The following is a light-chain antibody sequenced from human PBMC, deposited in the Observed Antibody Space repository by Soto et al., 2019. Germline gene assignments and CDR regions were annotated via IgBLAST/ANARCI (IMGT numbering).Light chain of an antibody. Sequence: QTVVTQEPSLSVSPGGTVTVTCGLSSGSVSTRYNPSWYQQTPGQAPRSLIYSTNTRSSGVPDRFSGSILGNKAALTITGAQADDESDYYCVIYMGSGIYVFGTGTKVTVL. V-gene: IGLV8-61*01. J-gene: IGLJ1*01. CDR2: STN. CDR3: VIYMGSGIYV. CDR1: SGSVSTRYN.